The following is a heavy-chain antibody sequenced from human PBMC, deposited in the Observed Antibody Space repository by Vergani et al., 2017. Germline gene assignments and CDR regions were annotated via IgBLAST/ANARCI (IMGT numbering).Heavy chain of an antibody. CDR3: TTAWGLYYLHGEYFQY. CDR1: GFIFDTYT. Sequence: EVQLLESGGGLVQPGGSRRLSCAGAGFIFDTYTMAYVRQAPGKGLEWVATISSGGGDIFYADSVKGRFTISRENSKNTLFLQMNSLKDEDTAVYYCTTAWGLYYLHGEYFQYWGRGTLVSVSS. CDR2: ISSGGGDI. J-gene: IGHJ1*01. D-gene: IGHD3-10*01. V-gene: IGHV3-23*01.